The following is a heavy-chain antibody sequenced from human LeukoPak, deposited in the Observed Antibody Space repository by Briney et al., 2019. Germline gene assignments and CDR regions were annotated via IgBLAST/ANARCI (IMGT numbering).Heavy chain of an antibody. V-gene: IGHV5-51*01. D-gene: IGHD3-10*01. Sequence: GESLKISCKASGYGFTSYWVGWVRQRPGKGLEWMGNIFPSDSDTRYSPSFEGQVSISADTSLSTAYLQWSSLKASDTTMYYCVRQVPGGWFDPWGQGTLVTVSS. CDR3: VRQVPGGWFDP. CDR2: IFPSDSDT. CDR1: GYGFTSYW. J-gene: IGHJ5*02.